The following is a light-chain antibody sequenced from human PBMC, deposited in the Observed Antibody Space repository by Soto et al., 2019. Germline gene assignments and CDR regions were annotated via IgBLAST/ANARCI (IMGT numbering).Light chain of an antibody. CDR1: ISNIGSNF. CDR2: RNN. CDR3: AAWDDSLSAVV. V-gene: IGLV1-47*01. Sequence: QSVLTQPPSASGTPGQRVTISCSGSISNIGSNFIYWYQQLPGTAPKLLIYRNNERPSGVPDRFSGSKSGTSASLAISGLRSEEEADYHCAAWDDSLSAVVFGGGTKVTVL. J-gene: IGLJ2*01.